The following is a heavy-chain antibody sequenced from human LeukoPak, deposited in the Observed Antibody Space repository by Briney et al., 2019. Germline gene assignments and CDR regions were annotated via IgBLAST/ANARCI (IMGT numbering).Heavy chain of an antibody. J-gene: IGHJ5*02. Sequence: GGSLRLSCVTTDFTFENSWMTWVRQAPGKGLEWVANIKEDGREINYLGSVKGRFTISRDNAKNSLYLEMNGLRADDTAVYYCSERGINWGGPASNSSFATWGREPWSPSPQ. CDR2: IKEDGREI. CDR1: DFTFENSW. D-gene: IGHD2-21*01. V-gene: IGHV3-7*01. CDR3: SERGINWGGPASNSSFAT.